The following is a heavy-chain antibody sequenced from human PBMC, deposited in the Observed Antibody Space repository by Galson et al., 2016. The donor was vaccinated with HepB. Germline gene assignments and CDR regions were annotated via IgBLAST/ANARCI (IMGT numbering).Heavy chain of an antibody. V-gene: IGHV3-53*01. J-gene: IGHJ4*02. CDR2: IHSGGDT. D-gene: IGHD6-6*01. CDR3: ARERGSSSSNYVYY. Sequence: SLRLSCAASGFIVSSYYMSWVRRAAGKGLEWVAVIHSGGDTYYADSVEGRFTISSDKSKNTLYLHMNSLRAEDTAVYYCARERGSSSSNYVYYWGQGALVTVSS. CDR1: GFIVSSYY.